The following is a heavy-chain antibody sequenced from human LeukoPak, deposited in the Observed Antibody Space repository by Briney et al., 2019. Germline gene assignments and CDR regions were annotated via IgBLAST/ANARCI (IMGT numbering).Heavy chain of an antibody. CDR2: ISGSGGST. CDR3: AKEGSSTSPPDYYFDY. V-gene: IGHV3-23*01. D-gene: IGHD2-2*01. J-gene: IGHJ4*02. CDR1: GFTFSSYA. Sequence: GGSLRLSCAASGFTFSSYAMSWVRQAPGKGLEWVSAISGSGGSTYYADSVKGRFTIFRDNSKNTLYLQMNSLRAEDTAVYYCAKEGSSTSPPDYYFDYWGQGTLVTVSS.